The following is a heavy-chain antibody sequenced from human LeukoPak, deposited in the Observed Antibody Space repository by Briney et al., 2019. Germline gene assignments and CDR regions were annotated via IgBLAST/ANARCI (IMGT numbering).Heavy chain of an antibody. Sequence: SETLSLTCTVSGASISSYYWSWIRQPPGKGLEWIGDIYYSGSIKYNPSLKSRVTMSVDTSKNQFSLKLSSVTAADTAIYYCARESPSGYYNRPIDYWGQGTLVTVSS. D-gene: IGHD3-22*01. CDR2: IYYSGSI. V-gene: IGHV4-59*01. J-gene: IGHJ4*02. CDR3: ARESPSGYYNRPIDY. CDR1: GASISSYY.